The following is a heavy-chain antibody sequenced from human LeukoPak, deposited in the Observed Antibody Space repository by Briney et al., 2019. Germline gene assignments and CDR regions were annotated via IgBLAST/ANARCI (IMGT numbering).Heavy chain of an antibody. J-gene: IGHJ4*02. D-gene: IGHD2-2*01. CDR2: ISGSGGST. V-gene: IGHV3-23*01. Sequence: PGGSLRLSCAASGFTFSSYAMSWVRQAPGKGLEWVSAISGSGGSTYYADSVKGRFTISRDNSKNTLYLQMNSLRAEDTAVYYCAKDPHSKADIEVVPAATSYFDYWGQGTLVTVSS. CDR3: AKDPHSKADIEVVPAATSYFDY. CDR1: GFTFSSYA.